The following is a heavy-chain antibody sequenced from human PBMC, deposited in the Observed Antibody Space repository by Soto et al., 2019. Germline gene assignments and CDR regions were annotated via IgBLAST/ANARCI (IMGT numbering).Heavy chain of an antibody. V-gene: IGHV1-69*04. CDR2: IIPILGIA. CDR3: ASGEDSSGYYKPSDY. D-gene: IGHD3-22*01. Sequence: ASVKVSCKASGGTFSSYAISWVRQAPGQGLEWMGRIIPILGIANYAQKFQGRVTITADKSTSTAYMELSSLRSEDTAVYYCASGEDSSGYYKPSDYWGQGTLVTVSS. CDR1: GGTFSSYA. J-gene: IGHJ4*02.